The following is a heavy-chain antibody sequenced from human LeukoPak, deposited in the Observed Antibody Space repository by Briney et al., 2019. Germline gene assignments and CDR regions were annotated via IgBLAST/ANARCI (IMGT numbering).Heavy chain of an antibody. V-gene: IGHV5-10-1*01. J-gene: IGHJ4*02. CDR1: GYNFSSYW. CDR2: VDPSDSYT. Sequence: GESLKISCKGSGYNFSSYWISWVRQMPGKGLEWMGRVDPSDSYTNYSPSFQGHVTISADRSITTAYLQWSSLKASDTAMYYCARLQDGSIDYWGQGTLVTVSS. CDR3: ARLQDGSIDY.